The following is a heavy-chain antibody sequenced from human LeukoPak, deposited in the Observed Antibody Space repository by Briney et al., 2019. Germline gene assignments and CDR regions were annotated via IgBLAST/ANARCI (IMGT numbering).Heavy chain of an antibody. J-gene: IGHJ6*03. Sequence: SLRLSCAASGFTFDDCAMHWVRQAPGKGLEWVSGISWNSGSIGYADSVKGRFTISRDNAKNSLYLQMNSLRAEDTALYYCAKRGYAGALGVGYYYMDVWGKGTTVTVSS. CDR1: GFTFDDCA. V-gene: IGHV3-9*01. D-gene: IGHD2-8*01. CDR3: AKRGYAGALGVGYYYMDV. CDR2: ISWNSGSI.